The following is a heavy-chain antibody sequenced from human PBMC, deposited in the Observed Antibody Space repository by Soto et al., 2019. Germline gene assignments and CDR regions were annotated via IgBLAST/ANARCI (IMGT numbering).Heavy chain of an antibody. CDR1: GFPFDDYA. CDR2: ISWNSGSI. Sequence: PGGSLRLSCAASGFPFDDYAMHWVRQAPGKGLEWVSGISWNSGSIGYADSVKGRFTISRDNAKSSLYPQMNSLRAEDTALYYCAKDTGTGVGEGVSRYYYYMDVWGKGTTVTVSS. V-gene: IGHV3-9*01. CDR3: AKDTGTGVGEGVSRYYYYMDV. D-gene: IGHD3-10*01. J-gene: IGHJ6*03.